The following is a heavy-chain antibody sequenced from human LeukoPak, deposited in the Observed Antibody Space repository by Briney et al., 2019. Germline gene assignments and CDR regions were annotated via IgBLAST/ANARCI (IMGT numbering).Heavy chain of an antibody. V-gene: IGHV4-39*01. CDR2: IYCSGST. CDR3: ASSRNSGWYVVDY. Sequence: SETLSLTCTVSGGSISSSSYYWGWIRQPPGTGLEWIGSIYCSGSTYYNPSLKSRVTISVDTSKNQFSLKLSSVTAADTAVYYCASSRNSGWYVVDYWGQGTLVTVSS. D-gene: IGHD6-19*01. J-gene: IGHJ4*02. CDR1: GGSISSSSYY.